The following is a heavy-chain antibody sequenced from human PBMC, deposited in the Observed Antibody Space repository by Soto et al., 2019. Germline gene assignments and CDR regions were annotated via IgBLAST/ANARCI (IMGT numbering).Heavy chain of an antibody. V-gene: IGHV4-61*01. J-gene: IGHJ4*02. CDR1: GGSVSSGSYY. Sequence: QVQLQESGPGLVKPSETLSLTCTVSGGSVSSGSYYWSWIRQPPGKGLEWIGYIYYSGSTNYNPSLKSLVTISVDTSKNQFSLKLSSVTAADTAVYYCARVTAWIQLWDIDYWGQGTLVTVSS. D-gene: IGHD5-18*01. CDR2: IYYSGST. CDR3: ARVTAWIQLWDIDY.